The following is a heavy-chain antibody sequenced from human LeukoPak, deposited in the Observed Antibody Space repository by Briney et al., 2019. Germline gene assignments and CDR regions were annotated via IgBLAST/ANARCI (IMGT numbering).Heavy chain of an antibody. CDR2: TYTSGST. CDR3: ARDYYDIGAIWYFDL. Sequence: PSETLSLTCTVSGGSISSYYWSWIRQPAGKGLEWIGRTYTSGSTNYNPSLKSRVTMSVDTSKNQFSLKLSSVTAADTAVYYCARDYYDIGAIWYFDLWGRGTLVTVSS. V-gene: IGHV4-4*07. D-gene: IGHD3-22*01. J-gene: IGHJ2*01. CDR1: GGSISSYY.